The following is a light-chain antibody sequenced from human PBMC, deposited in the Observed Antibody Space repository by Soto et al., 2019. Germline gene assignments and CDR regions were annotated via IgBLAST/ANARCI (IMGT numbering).Light chain of an antibody. CDR3: QQSYSTPRT. Sequence: DIQMTQSPSSLSASVGDRVTITCRASQSISNYLNWYQQKPGKAPKLLMFAASSLQSGVPTRFSCGRTGTKFTLTISSPEPEDFATYYCQQSYSTPRTFGQGTKVEIK. J-gene: IGKJ1*01. CDR2: AAS. CDR1: QSISNY. V-gene: IGKV1-39*01.